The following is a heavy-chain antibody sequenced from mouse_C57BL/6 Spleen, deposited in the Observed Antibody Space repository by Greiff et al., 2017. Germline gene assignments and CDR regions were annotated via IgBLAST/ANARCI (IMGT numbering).Heavy chain of an antibody. CDR2: IDPSDSYT. Sequence: QVQLQQPGAELVMPGASVKLSCKASGYTFTSYWMPWVKQRPGQGLEWIGEIDPSDSYTKYNQKFKGKSTLTVDKSSSTAYMQLSSLTSEDAAVYYCARLGIDSSGYCDYWGQGTTLTVSS. CDR3: ARLGIDSSGYCDY. V-gene: IGHV1-69*01. D-gene: IGHD3-2*02. J-gene: IGHJ2*01. CDR1: GYTFTSYW.